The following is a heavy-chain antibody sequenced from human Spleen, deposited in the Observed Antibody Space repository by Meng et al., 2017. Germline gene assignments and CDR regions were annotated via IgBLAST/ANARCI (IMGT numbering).Heavy chain of an antibody. CDR1: GYTLSRDG. CDR3: VTRGNPYLNC. Sequence: QGGGGEWGGGVNKPGGSGMVSCDAFGYTLSRDGFSWVRQAPGQGLEWLGWINTYTGKTDYAQKFQGRVTLTTDTFTSTAYMELRSLRSDDTAVYYCVTRGNPYLNCWGQGTLVTVSS. J-gene: IGHJ4*02. CDR2: INTYTGKT. V-gene: IGHV1-18*01.